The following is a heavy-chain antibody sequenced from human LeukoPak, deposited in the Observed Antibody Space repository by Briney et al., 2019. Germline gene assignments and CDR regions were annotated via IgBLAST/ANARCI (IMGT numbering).Heavy chain of an antibody. CDR1: GGTFSSYG. CDR2: ISAYNGNT. V-gene: IGHV1-18*01. D-gene: IGHD1-26*01. Sequence: GASVKVSCKASGGTFSSYGISWVRQAPGQGLEWMGWISAYNGNTNYAQKLQGRVTMTTDTSTSTAYMELRSLRSDDTAVYYCARISDSGSPNWFDPWGQGTLVTVSS. J-gene: IGHJ5*02. CDR3: ARISDSGSPNWFDP.